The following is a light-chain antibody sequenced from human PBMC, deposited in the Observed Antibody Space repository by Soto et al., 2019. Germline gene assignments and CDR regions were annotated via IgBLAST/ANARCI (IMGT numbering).Light chain of an antibody. Sequence: QSVLTQPPSVPAAPGQRVTISCSGSSSNMGNKYVSWYQQLPGSAPKLLIYENDKRPSGIPDRFSGSKSGSSATLGITGLQTGDEADYYCGTWDSSLSAXVFXTGXKVNVL. V-gene: IGLV1-51*02. CDR2: END. CDR3: GTWDSSLSAXV. J-gene: IGLJ1*01. CDR1: SSNMGNKY.